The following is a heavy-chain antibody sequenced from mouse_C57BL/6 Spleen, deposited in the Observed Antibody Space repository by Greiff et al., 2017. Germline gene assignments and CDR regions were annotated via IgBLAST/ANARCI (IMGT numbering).Heavy chain of an antibody. V-gene: IGHV1-4*01. CDR3: ARSGGHPIHYYGRSYWYIDV. D-gene: IGHD1-1*01. J-gene: IGHJ1*03. Sequence: QVQLQQSGAELARPGASVKMSCKASGYTFTSYTMHWVKQRPGQGLEWIGYINPSSGYTKYNQKFKDKATLTAYKTSNTAYMQLSSLNSEDSAVYYCARSGGHPIHYYGRSYWYIDVWGTGTSVTVSS. CDR2: INPSSGYT. CDR1: GYTFTSYT.